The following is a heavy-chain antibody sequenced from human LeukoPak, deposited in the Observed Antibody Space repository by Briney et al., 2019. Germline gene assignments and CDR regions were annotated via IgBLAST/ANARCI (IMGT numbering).Heavy chain of an antibody. CDR1: GFTFSSYA. D-gene: IGHD2-2*01. J-gene: IGHJ4*02. CDR2: ITYDGSHT. Sequence: PGGSLRLSCAASGFTFSSYAMHWVRQAPGKGLEWGAVITYDGSHTEDTDSVKGPFTISRDNSKNTLHLKMKSLRAEDTAVSYCARDTVPAAIIYYFDYWGQGTLVTVSS. V-gene: IGHV3-30*04. CDR3: ARDTVPAAIIYYFDY.